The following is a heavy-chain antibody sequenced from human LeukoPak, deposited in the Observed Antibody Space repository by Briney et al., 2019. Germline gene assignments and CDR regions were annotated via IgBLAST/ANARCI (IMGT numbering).Heavy chain of an antibody. Sequence: SETLSLTCTVSGGSISGYYWSWIRQPPGKGLEWIGYIYYSGSTNYSPSLKSRVTISVDTSKNQFSLRLNSVTAADTAVYYCARDNSAWYGDVWGQGTLVTVSS. V-gene: IGHV4-59*01. CDR1: GGSISGYY. J-gene: IGHJ4*02. D-gene: IGHD6-19*01. CDR3: ARDNSAWYGDV. CDR2: IYYSGST.